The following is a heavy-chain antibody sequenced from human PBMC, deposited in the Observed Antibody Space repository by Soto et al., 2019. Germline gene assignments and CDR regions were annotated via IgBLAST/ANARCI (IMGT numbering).Heavy chain of an antibody. CDR2: IYYSGST. J-gene: IGHJ2*01. Sequence: QVQLQESGPGLVKPSETLSLTCTVSGGSISSYYWSWIRQPPGKGLEWIGYIYYSGSTNYNPSLRSRVTITVDTSKNQYSLKLSSVTAADTAVYYCARHPPWYFDLWGRGTLVTVSS. CDR1: GGSISSYY. V-gene: IGHV4-59*08. CDR3: ARHPPWYFDL.